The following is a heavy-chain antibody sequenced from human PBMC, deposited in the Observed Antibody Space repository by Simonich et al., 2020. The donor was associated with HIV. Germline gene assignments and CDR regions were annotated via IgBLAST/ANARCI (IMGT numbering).Heavy chain of an antibody. D-gene: IGHD6-13*01. Sequence: QVQLQQWGAGLLKPSETLSLICAVYGGSFTGYYWGWIRQTPGKGLEWIGEINHSGRTNYNPALKSRVTISIATSKNQFSLNLTSVTAADTAVYYCAREGGSSRRKYFQHWGQGTLVTVSS. V-gene: IGHV4-34*01. CDR1: GGSFTGYY. J-gene: IGHJ1*01. CDR2: INHSGRT. CDR3: AREGGSSRRKYFQH.